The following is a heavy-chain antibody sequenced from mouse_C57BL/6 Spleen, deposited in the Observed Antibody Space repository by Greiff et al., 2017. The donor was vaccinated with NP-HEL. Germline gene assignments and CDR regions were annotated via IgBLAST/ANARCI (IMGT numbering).Heavy chain of an antibody. CDR3: ARKLDYYCFDY. D-gene: IGHD6-5*01. V-gene: IGHV1-42*01. Sequence: VQLQQSGPELVKPGASVKISCKASGYSFTGYYMNWVKQSPEKSLEWIGEINPSTGGTTYNQKFKAKATLTVDKSSSTAYMQLKSLTSEDSAVYYCARKLDYYCFDYWGQGTTLTVSS. CDR1: GYSFTGYY. CDR2: INPSTGGT. J-gene: IGHJ2*01.